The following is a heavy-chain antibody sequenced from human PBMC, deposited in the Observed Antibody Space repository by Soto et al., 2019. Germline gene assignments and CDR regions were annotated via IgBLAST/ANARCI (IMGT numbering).Heavy chain of an antibody. V-gene: IGHV3-15*07. CDR1: GFTFSNAW. CDR2: IKSKTDGGTT. D-gene: IGHD3-9*01. CDR3: TTGFIYYDSLTGYYKTPPFDY. Sequence: GGFLRLSCAASGFTFSNAWMNWVRQAPGKGLEWVGRIKSKTDGGTTEYAAHGKGRFTISRDDSKNTLYMQMNSLKTEDTAVYYCTTGFIYYDSLTGYYKTPPFDYWGQGTLVTVSS. J-gene: IGHJ4*02.